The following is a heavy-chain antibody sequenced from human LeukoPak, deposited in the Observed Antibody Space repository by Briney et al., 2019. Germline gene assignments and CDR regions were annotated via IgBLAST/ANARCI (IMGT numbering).Heavy chain of an antibody. CDR2: MNPNSSNT. J-gene: IGHJ4*02. V-gene: IGHV1-8*03. D-gene: IGHD3-16*01. CDR1: GYTFSNYD. CDR3: ARGRLWGGSQWGTYYFDS. Sequence: ASVKVSCKASGYTFSNYDINWVRQATGQGLEWMGWMNPNSSNTGYSQKFQGRVSFTMHTSISTVYMELISLRSEDAAVYFCARGRLWGGSQWGTYYFDSWGQGTLVTVSS.